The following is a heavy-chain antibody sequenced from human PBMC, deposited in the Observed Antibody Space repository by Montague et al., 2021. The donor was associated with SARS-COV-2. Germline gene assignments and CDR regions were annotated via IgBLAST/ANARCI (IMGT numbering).Heavy chain of an antibody. J-gene: IGHJ4*02. CDR2: ISYDGSDK. Sequence: SLRLSCAASGFTFSSYAMHWVRQAPGKGLEWVAVISYDGSDKYYADSVKGRFTTSRDNSKNTLYLQMNSLRAEDTAVYYCARGTGISSGWFDYWGQGTLVTVSS. CDR1: GFTFSSYA. D-gene: IGHD6-19*01. V-gene: IGHV3-30-3*01. CDR3: ARGTGISSGWFDY.